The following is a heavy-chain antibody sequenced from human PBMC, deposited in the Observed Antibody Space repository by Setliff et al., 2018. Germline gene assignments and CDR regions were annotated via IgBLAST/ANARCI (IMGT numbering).Heavy chain of an antibody. Sequence: SETLSLTCAVSGASINSGHYWGWIRQPPGKGLEWIATIYHRGRKYYNPSLQSRVSVSLDTSKNHFSLRLISMTAADTAVYYCATPGRDDLDSPFEPFDIWGQGTMVTVSS. CDR1: GASINSGHY. CDR2: IYHRGRK. V-gene: IGHV4-38-2*01. CDR3: ATPGRDDLDSPFEPFDI. J-gene: IGHJ3*02. D-gene: IGHD3-3*01.